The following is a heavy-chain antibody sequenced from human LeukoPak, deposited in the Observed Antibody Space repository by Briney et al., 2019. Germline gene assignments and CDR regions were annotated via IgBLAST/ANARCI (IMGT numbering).Heavy chain of an antibody. J-gene: IGHJ5*02. CDR3: ARAGPWQIDP. V-gene: IGHV4-61*10. CDR1: GGSISSGSYY. Sequence: SETLSLTCTVSGGSISSGSYYWSWIRQPAGKGLEWIGHIFYSGSAKYNPSLKSRVTISVDKSKNQFSLKLKSVTAADTAVYYCARAGPWQIDPWGQGTLVTVSS. CDR2: IFYSGSA. D-gene: IGHD3-10*01.